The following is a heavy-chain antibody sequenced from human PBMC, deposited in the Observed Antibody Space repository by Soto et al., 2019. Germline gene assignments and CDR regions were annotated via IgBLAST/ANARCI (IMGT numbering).Heavy chain of an antibody. CDR3: ARDDHTGDYGVDV. CDR2: IYDSENT. Sequence: QVQLQESGPGLVKPSQTVSLTCSVSGGSIISGGSYWKWIRQRPGKGLEWIGNIYDSENTYNNPSLEGRVCLSIDTSKNQFALKLTSVTAADTAVYYCARDDHTGDYGVDVWGQGTTVTVS. D-gene: IGHD2-2*02. CDR1: GGSIISGGSY. J-gene: IGHJ6*02. V-gene: IGHV4-31*03.